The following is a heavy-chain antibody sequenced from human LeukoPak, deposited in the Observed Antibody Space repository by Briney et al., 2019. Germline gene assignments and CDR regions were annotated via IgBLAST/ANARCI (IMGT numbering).Heavy chain of an antibody. Sequence: SQTLSLTCTVSGGSISSGNYYWSWIRQPAGRGLEWIGRIYTSGGTNCNPSLESRVTILIDTPKNQFSLKLSSVTAADTAVYYCARSYSSSWYSSFDIWGHGTMVTVSS. J-gene: IGHJ3*02. CDR2: IYTSGGT. CDR1: GGSISSGNYY. D-gene: IGHD6-13*01. CDR3: ARSYSSSWYSSFDI. V-gene: IGHV4-61*02.